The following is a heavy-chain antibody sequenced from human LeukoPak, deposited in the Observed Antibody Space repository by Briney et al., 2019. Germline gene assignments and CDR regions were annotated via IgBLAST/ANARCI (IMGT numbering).Heavy chain of an antibody. CDR3: ARQSRDGSKTRGYYFDY. J-gene: IGHJ4*02. V-gene: IGHV5-10-1*04. D-gene: IGHD3-10*01. CDR1: GYSFTNYW. Sequence: PGESLRISCKGSGYSFTNYWITWVRQMPGKGLEWMGRVDPTDSYTNYSPSFQGQVTISVDKSISTVYLQWSSLKASDTAMYYCARQSRDGSKTRGYYFDYWGQGTLVTVSS. CDR2: VDPTDSYT.